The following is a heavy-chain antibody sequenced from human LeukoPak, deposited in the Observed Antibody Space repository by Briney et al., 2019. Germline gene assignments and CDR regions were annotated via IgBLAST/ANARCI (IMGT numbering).Heavy chain of an antibody. CDR1: GGSISSYY. CDR3: PRDTRGGFGNDAFDI. CDR2: IYYSGST. D-gene: IGHD3-10*01. V-gene: IGHV4-59*01. Sequence: SETLSLTCTVSGGSISSYYWSWIRQPPGKGLEWIGYIYYSGSTNYNPSLKSRVTISVDTSKNQFSLKLSSVTAADTAVYYCPRDTRGGFGNDAFDIWGQGTMVPVSS. J-gene: IGHJ3*02.